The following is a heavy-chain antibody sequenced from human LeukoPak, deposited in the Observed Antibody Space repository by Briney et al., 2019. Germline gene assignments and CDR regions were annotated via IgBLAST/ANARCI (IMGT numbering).Heavy chain of an antibody. CDR2: ISFDGSSK. D-gene: IGHD3-22*01. V-gene: IGHV3-30-3*02. Sequence: PGRSLRLSCVASKSTFSTYAMHWVRQAPGKGLEWVAVISFDGSSKYYADSVKGRFTISRDNSKNTLYLQMNSLRAEDTAVYYCAKNIGSGFYYGHYWGQGTLVTVSS. J-gene: IGHJ4*02. CDR1: KSTFSTYA. CDR3: AKNIGSGFYYGHY.